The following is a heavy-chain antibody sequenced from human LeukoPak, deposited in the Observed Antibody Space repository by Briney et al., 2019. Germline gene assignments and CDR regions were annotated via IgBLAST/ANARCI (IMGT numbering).Heavy chain of an antibody. Sequence: SSETLSLTCTVSGGSISSGSYYGIGRRQPGGQGLEWIGRIYTSGSTNYNPSLKSRVTISVDTSKNQFSLQLNSVTAADTAVYYCARDLIVRTPWFDPWGQGTLVTVSS. CDR3: ARDLIVRTPWFDP. V-gene: IGHV4-61*02. CDR2: IYTSGST. D-gene: IGHD3-10*01. CDR1: GGSISSGSYY. J-gene: IGHJ5*02.